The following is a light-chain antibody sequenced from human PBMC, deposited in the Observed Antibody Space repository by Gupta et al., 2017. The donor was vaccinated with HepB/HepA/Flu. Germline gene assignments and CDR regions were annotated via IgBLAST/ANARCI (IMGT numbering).Light chain of an antibody. CDR2: AAS. J-gene: IGKJ1*01. Sequence: DIQMPQSPFSLSASVGDRVTITCRASQSISSYLNWYQQKPGKAPKLLIYAASSLQSGVPSRFSGRGSGTDFTLTISSLQPEDFATYYCQQSYSTPWTFGQVTKVEIK. CDR3: QQSYSTPWT. V-gene: IGKV1-39*01. CDR1: QSISSY.